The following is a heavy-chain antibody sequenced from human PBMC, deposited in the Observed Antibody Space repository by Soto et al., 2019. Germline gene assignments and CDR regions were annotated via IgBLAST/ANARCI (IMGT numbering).Heavy chain of an antibody. Sequence: PGGSLRLSCVGAGFTFNDAWMNWVRQAPGKGLEWVGHIKSKIDGGTIAYAAPLKGRFTISRDDSKNTVYLQVNSLTIEDTAVYYCMTDREFRPAYWGQGTLVTVSS. J-gene: IGHJ4*02. CDR3: MTDREFRPAY. CDR2: IKSKIDGGTI. D-gene: IGHD2-21*01. CDR1: GFTFNDAW. V-gene: IGHV3-15*07.